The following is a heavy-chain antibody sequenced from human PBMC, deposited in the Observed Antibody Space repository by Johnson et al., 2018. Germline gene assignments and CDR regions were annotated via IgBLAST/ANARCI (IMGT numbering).Heavy chain of an antibody. J-gene: IGHJ1*01. CDR1: GFSFSRSV. CDR3: AYRMAALGQKYFQD. Sequence: EVQLLESGGGLVQHGGSLRLSCVASGFSFSRSVMSWVRQAPGKGLEWVSTLDGGSGSTYYADSVKGRFSISRDISKNTLYLQLSSLRGEDSALYYCAYRMAALGQKYFQDWGQGALVTVSS. CDR2: LDGGSGST. V-gene: IGHV3-23*01. D-gene: IGHD5-12*01.